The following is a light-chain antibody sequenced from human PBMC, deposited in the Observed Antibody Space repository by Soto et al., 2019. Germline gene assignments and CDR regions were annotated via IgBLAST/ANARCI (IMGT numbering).Light chain of an antibody. V-gene: IGLV2-14*01. J-gene: IGLJ2*01. Sequence: QSALTQPASVSGSPGQSITISCTGTSSDGGGYNYVSWYQQHPGKAPKLMIYEVNNRPSGVSNRFSGSKSGNTASLTISGLQAEYEADYYCSSYTSSSTLVVFGGGTKVTVL. CDR3: SSYTSSSTLVV. CDR1: SSDGGGYNY. CDR2: EVN.